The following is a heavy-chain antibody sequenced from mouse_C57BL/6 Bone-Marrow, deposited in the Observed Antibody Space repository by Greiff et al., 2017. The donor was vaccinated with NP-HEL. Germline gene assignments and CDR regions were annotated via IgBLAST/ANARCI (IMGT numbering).Heavy chain of an antibody. V-gene: IGHV1-76*01. J-gene: IGHJ3*01. CDR1: GYTFTDYY. D-gene: IGHD1-1*01. CDR3: ARNDGSSYGAY. Sequence: QVQLQQSGAELVRPGASVKLSCKASGYTFTDYYINWVKQRPGQGLEWIARIYPGSGNTYYNEKFKGRATLTAEKSSSTAYMQLSSLTSEDSAVYFCARNDGSSYGAYWGQGTLVTVSA. CDR2: IYPGSGNT.